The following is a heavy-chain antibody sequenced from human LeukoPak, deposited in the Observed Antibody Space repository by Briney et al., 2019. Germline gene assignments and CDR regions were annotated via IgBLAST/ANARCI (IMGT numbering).Heavy chain of an antibody. V-gene: IGHV3-7*01. CDR3: AGGGGGDGSGWSTTDY. D-gene: IGHD6-19*01. J-gene: IGHJ4*02. Sequence: GGSLRLSCVASGFTFSSYWMSWVRQAPGKGLEWVANINQDGSEKYDVDSAKGRFTISRDNAKNSLYLQMNSLRVEDTTMYYCAGGGGGDGSGWSTTDYWGQGTLVTVSS. CDR1: GFTFSSYW. CDR2: INQDGSEK.